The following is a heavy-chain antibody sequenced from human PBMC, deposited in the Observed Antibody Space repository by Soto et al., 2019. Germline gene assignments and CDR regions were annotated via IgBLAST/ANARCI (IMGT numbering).Heavy chain of an antibody. CDR3: ARDCSSTSCYREQYYYYGMDV. CDR1: GGTFSSYA. V-gene: IGHV1-69*13. Sequence: SVKVSCKASGGTFSSYAISWVRQAPGQGLEWMGGIIPIFGTANYAQKFQGRVTITADESTSTAYMELSSLRSDDTAVYYCARDCSSTSCYREQYYYYGMDVWGQGTTVTVSS. CDR2: IIPIFGTA. J-gene: IGHJ6*02. D-gene: IGHD2-2*01.